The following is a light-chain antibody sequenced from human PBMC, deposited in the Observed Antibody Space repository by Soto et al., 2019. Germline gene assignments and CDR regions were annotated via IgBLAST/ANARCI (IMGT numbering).Light chain of an antibody. CDR3: QQSYSSFWT. Sequence: DIPMTQSPSSLSASVGDRVTITCRASQSISNSLNWFQQKPGKAPKLLIYAASSLQSGVPSRFSGSGSGTDFALTISSLQPEDFATYFCQQSYSSFWTFGQGTKVEIK. CDR2: AAS. J-gene: IGKJ1*01. V-gene: IGKV1-39*01. CDR1: QSISNS.